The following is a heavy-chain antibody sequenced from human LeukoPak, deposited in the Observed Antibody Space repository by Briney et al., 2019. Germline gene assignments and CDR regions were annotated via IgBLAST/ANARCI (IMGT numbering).Heavy chain of an antibody. J-gene: IGHJ4*02. D-gene: IGHD2-15*01. Sequence: SETLSLTCAVYGGSFSGYYWSWIRQPPGKGLEWIGEINHSGSTNYNPSLKSRVTISVDTSKNQFSLKLSSVTAADTAVYYCARGVCSGGSCTFDYRGQGTLVTVSS. V-gene: IGHV4-34*01. CDR3: ARGVCSGGSCTFDY. CDR1: GGSFSGYY. CDR2: INHSGST.